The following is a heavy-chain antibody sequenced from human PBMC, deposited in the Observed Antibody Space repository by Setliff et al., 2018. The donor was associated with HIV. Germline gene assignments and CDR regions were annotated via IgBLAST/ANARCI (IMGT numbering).Heavy chain of an antibody. Sequence: PSETLSLTCAVSGYSIGSGSFWGWIRQPPGKGPEWIATIPHNGGTYYNPDPSLTGRVTISVDTSKNQFSLKLAFVTAADTAVYYCARYSTLTTNFDYWGQGTLVTVSS. CDR2: IPHNGGT. D-gene: IGHD4-17*01. V-gene: IGHV4-38-2*01. CDR1: GYSIGSGSF. J-gene: IGHJ4*02. CDR3: ARYSTLTTNFDY.